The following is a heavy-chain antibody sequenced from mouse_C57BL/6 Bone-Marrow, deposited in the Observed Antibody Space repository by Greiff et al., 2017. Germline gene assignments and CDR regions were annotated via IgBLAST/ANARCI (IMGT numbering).Heavy chain of an antibody. CDR3: ATSLYDWFAY. J-gene: IGHJ3*01. V-gene: IGHV3-6*01. Sequence: EVQLQQSGPGLVKPSQSLSLTCSVTGYSITSGYYWNWIRQFPGNKLEWMGYISYDGSNNYNPSLKNRISITRDTSKNQFFLKLNSVTTEDTATYYCATSLYDWFAYWGQGTLVTVSA. CDR1: GYSITSGYY. CDR2: ISYDGSN. D-gene: IGHD2-3*01.